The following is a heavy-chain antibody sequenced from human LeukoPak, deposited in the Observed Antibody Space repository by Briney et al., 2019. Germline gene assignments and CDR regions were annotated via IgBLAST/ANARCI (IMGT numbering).Heavy chain of an antibody. Sequence: SETLSLTCAVYGGSFSGYYWSWIRQSPGKGLEWIGEIYYSGSTNYNPSLKSRVSISVDTSKNQFSLKLSSVTAADTAVYYCARVPARRVVTTPTYFDFWGQGTLVTVSS. J-gene: IGHJ4*02. CDR2: IYYSGST. CDR1: GGSFSGYY. D-gene: IGHD2-21*02. CDR3: ARVPARRVVTTPTYFDF. V-gene: IGHV4-34*01.